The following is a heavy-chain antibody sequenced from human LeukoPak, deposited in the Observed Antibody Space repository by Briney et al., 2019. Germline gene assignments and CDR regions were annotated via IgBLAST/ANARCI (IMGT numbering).Heavy chain of an antibody. D-gene: IGHD5-18*01. J-gene: IGHJ4*02. CDR2: ISYDGSNK. CDR1: GFTFSSYA. CDR3: ASDPEGIQLWAPGLDY. V-gene: IGHV3-30-3*01. Sequence: AGGSLRLSCAASGFTFSSYAMHWVRQAPGKGLEWVAVISYDGSNKYYADSVKGRFTISRDNSKTTLSLHMNSLSAEDTAVSYCASDPEGIQLWAPGLDYWGQGTLVTVSS.